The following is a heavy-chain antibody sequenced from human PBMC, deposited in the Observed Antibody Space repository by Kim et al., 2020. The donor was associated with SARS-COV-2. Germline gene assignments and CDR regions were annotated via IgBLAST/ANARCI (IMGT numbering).Heavy chain of an antibody. J-gene: IGHJ4*02. CDR3: ARDRGAAMVRGTIVGGYFDY. D-gene: IGHD3-10*01. V-gene: IGHV3-33*08. CDR2: IWHDGSNK. Sequence: GGSLRLSCAASGFTFSSYGMHWVRQAPGKGLEWVALIWHDGSNKYYADSVKGRFTISRDNSKNTLYLQMNSLRAEDTAVYYCARDRGAAMVRGTIVGGYFDYWGQGTLVTVSS. CDR1: GFTFSSYG.